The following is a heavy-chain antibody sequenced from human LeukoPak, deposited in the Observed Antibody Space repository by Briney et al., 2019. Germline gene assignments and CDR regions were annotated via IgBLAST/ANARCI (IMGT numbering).Heavy chain of an antibody. CDR2: IYPRDGST. J-gene: IGHJ4*02. CDR1: GYTFTSNY. Sequence: VSVNVSCKASGYTFTSNYIHWVRQAPGQGLEWMGMIYPRDGSTSYAQKFQGRVTVTRDTSTSTVHMELSGLRSEDTAVYYCARDQEGSDYWGQGTLVTVSS. CDR3: ARDQEGSDY. V-gene: IGHV1-46*01.